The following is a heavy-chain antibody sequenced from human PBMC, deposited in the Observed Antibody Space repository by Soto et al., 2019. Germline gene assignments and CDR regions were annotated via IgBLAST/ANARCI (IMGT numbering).Heavy chain of an antibody. J-gene: IGHJ1*01. CDR2: IYYSGST. V-gene: IGHV4-31*03. CDR1: GGSISSGGYY. CDR3: ASNCGGDCEYFQH. Sequence: SETLSLTCTVSGGSISSGGYYWSWIRQHPGKGLEWIGYIYYSGSTYYNPSLKSRVTISVDTSKNQFSLKLSSVTAADTAVYYCASNCGGDCEYFQHWGQGTLVTVSS. D-gene: IGHD2-21*02.